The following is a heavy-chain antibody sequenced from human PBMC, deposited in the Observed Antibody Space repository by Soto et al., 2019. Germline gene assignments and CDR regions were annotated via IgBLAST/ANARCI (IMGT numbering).Heavy chain of an antibody. J-gene: IGHJ5*02. Sequence: SETLSLTCTDSGGSISSGGYYWNWIRQHPGKGLEWIGYIYYIGSTYYNPSLKSRVTISLDTSKNQFSLKLSSVTAADTAVYYCARSVFPWGQGTLVTVS. CDR2: IYYIGST. V-gene: IGHV4-31*03. CDR3: ARSVFP. CDR1: GGSISSGGYY.